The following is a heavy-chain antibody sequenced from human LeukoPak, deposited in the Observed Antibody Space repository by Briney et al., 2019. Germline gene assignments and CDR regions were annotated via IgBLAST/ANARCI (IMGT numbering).Heavy chain of an antibody. V-gene: IGHV3-30*04. CDR2: ISYDGSNK. Sequence: SGGSLRLSCAASGFTFSSYAMHWVRQAPGKGLEGVAVISYDGSNKYYADSVKGRVTISRDNSKNTLYLQMNSLRAEDTAVYYCALGKNFGYHYFDFWGQGALVTVSS. CDR3: ALGKNFGYHYFDF. J-gene: IGHJ4*02. D-gene: IGHD2-2*03. CDR1: GFTFSSYA.